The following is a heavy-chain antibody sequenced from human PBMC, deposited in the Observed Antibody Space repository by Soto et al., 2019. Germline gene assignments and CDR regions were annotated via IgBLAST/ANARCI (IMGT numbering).Heavy chain of an antibody. D-gene: IGHD2-15*01. CDR1: GGSISSGGYS. CDR3: ARGYCSGGSCYWFDP. Sequence: SETLSLTCAVSGGSISSGGYSWSWIRQPPGKGLEWIGYIYYSGSTNYNPSLKSRVTISVDTSKNQFSLKLSSVTAADTAVYYCARGYCSGGSCYWFDPWGQGTLVTVSS. CDR2: IYYSGST. J-gene: IGHJ5*02. V-gene: IGHV4-61*08.